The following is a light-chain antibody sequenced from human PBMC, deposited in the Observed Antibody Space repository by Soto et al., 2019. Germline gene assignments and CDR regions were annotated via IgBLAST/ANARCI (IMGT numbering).Light chain of an antibody. Sequence: EIALSQPPATLSLSKGERAPLSCRACQTVSSSLAWYQQKPGQAPRLLIYEASNRATGIPARFSGSGSGADFTLTISSLEPEDFALYYCQQHINWPLTFGGGPNVDIK. V-gene: IGKV3-11*01. CDR1: QTVSSS. CDR2: EAS. CDR3: QQHINWPLT. J-gene: IGKJ4*01.